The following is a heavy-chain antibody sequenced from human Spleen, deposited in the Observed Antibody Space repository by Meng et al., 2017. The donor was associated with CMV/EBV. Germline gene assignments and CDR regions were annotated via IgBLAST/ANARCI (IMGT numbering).Heavy chain of an antibody. CDR1: KFAFGSYT. J-gene: IGHJ4*02. D-gene: IGHD7-27*01. V-gene: IGHV3-7*01. CDR2: INRDGSEK. Sequence: GESLKISCAASKFAFGSYTMHWVRQAPGKGLEWVANINRDGSEKSSVDSVKGRFTISRDNAKNSLSLQMNSLRAEDTAEYYCARALSLGYWGQGTLVTVSS. CDR3: ARALSLGY.